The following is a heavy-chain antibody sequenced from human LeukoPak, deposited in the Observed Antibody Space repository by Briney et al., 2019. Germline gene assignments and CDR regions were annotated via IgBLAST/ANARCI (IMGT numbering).Heavy chain of an antibody. CDR1: GYTFTSYY. V-gene: IGHV1-24*01. CDR3: ATGDTMIVGYFQH. J-gene: IGHJ1*01. D-gene: IGHD3-22*01. CDR2: FDPEDGET. Sequence: ASVKVSCKASGYTFTSYYMHWVRQAPGKGLEWMGGFDPEDGETIYAQKFQGRVTMTEDTSTDTAYMELSSLRSEDTAVYYCATGDTMIVGYFQHWGQGTLVTVSS.